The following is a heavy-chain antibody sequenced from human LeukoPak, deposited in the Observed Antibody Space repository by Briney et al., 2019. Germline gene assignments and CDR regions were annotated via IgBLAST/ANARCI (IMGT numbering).Heavy chain of an antibody. J-gene: IGHJ4*02. D-gene: IGHD4-23*01. CDR1: LFRLSSYA. CDR3: AKEDGSHSQIDY. V-gene: IGHV3-30*18. CDR2: ISIDGSKQ. Sequence: GASLRLSRAASLFRLSSYAMHWVRQAPGKGVQWLAVISIDGSKQYYRDPVRDRFTIYRDNSKNTVYLEMNRLRSEDTALYLCAKEDGSHSQIDYWGQGTPVTVS.